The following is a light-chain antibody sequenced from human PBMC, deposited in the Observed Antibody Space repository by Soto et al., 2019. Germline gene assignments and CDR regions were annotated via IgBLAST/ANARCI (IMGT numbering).Light chain of an antibody. Sequence: QTVVTQSSSASASLGSSVKLTCTLTSGHSASIIAWHQQQPGKAPRYLMNLERSGRSNKGSGIPDRFSGSSSGADRYLIISNLQSEDEADYYCETWDSNTRVFGGGTKLTVL. CDR3: ETWDSNTRV. CDR1: SGHSASI. V-gene: IGLV4-60*03. CDR2: LERSGRS. J-gene: IGLJ3*02.